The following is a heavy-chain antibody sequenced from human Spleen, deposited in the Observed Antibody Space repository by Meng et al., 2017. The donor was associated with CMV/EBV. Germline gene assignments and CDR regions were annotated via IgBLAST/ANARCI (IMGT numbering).Heavy chain of an antibody. Sequence: GGSLRLSCAASGFTFSSYNMNWVRQAPGKGLEWVSSISSSSSYIYYADSVKGRFTISRDNAKNSLSLQMNSLRAEDTAVYYCAREDPRCSSASCYENFYYGMDVWGQGTTVTVSS. CDR1: GFTFSSYN. D-gene: IGHD2-2*01. CDR2: ISSSSSYI. V-gene: IGHV3-21*01. J-gene: IGHJ6*02. CDR3: AREDPRCSSASCYENFYYGMDV.